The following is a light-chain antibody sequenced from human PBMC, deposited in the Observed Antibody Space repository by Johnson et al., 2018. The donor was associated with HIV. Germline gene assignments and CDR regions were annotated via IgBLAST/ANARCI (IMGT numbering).Light chain of an antibody. CDR3: GTWESSLSGTDV. V-gene: IGLV1-51*01. CDR2: DNN. Sequence: QSVLSQPPSVSAAPGQKVTISCSGSSSNIGNNYVSWYQQFPGTAPKLLIYDNNKRPSGLPDRFSGSKSGTSATLGITGLQTGAAAEHYCGTWESSLSGTDVFGTGTKVTVL. CDR1: SSNIGNNY. J-gene: IGLJ1*01.